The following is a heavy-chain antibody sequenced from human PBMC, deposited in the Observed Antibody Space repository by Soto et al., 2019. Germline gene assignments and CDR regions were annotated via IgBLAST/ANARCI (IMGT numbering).Heavy chain of an antibody. Sequence: EVQLLESGGGLVQPGGSLRLSCAASGLTFSSYAMSWVRQAPGKGLEWVSGISGSGISTYYADSVKGRFTISRDNSKNTLYLQMNSLRAEDTAVYYCAKNSESRAYSSFDYWGQGTLVTVSS. CDR1: GLTFSSYA. J-gene: IGHJ4*02. D-gene: IGHD3-22*01. CDR2: ISGSGIST. CDR3: AKNSESRAYSSFDY. V-gene: IGHV3-23*01.